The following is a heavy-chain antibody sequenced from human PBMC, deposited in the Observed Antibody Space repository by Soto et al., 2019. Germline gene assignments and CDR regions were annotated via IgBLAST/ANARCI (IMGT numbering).Heavy chain of an antibody. CDR2: IYYSGST. J-gene: IGHJ3*02. V-gene: IGHV4-31*02. Sequence: PGKGLEWIGYIYYSGSTYYNPSLKSRVTISVDTSKNQFSLKLSSVTAADTAVYYCARYCSGGACQYAFDIWGQGTMVTVSS. CDR3: ARYCSGGACQYAFDI. D-gene: IGHD2-15*01.